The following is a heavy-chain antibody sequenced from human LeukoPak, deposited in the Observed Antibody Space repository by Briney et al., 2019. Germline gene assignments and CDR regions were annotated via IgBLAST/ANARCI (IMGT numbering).Heavy chain of an antibody. CDR1: GGSISSGSYY. D-gene: IGHD3-10*01. V-gene: IGHV4-61*02. J-gene: IGHJ6*03. CDR3: ARARGHYGSGLIFYYCYMDV. Sequence: SETLSLTCTVSGGSISSGSYYWSWIRQPPGKGLEWIGRIYSSGSTNYNPSLKGRVTMSIDTSKNQFSLKLSSVTAADTAVYYCARARGHYGSGLIFYYCYMDVWAKGTTVTISS. CDR2: IYSSGST.